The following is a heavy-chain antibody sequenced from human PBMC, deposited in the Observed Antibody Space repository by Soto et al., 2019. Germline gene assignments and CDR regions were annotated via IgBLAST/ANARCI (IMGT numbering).Heavy chain of an antibody. CDR2: IHTGGTT. CDR1: GGSISGFY. Sequence: WETLSLTGTVSGGSISGFYWNWFRQPAGKGLEWIGRIHTGGTTNYKPSLRSRVTMSVDTSKNQFSLKLTSVAAADTAVYYCARISGGPIRWGQGTLVTVSS. CDR3: ARISGGPIR. V-gene: IGHV4-4*07. J-gene: IGHJ4*02.